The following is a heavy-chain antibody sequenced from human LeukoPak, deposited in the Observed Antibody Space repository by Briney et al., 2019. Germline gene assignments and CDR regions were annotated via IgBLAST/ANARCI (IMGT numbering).Heavy chain of an antibody. CDR2: ISASNSTI. Sequence: GGSLRLSCEASGITFSSYSINWVRQAPGRGLEWVSYISASNSTIYYADSVKGRFTISRDNAKNSMYLQMNSLRAEDTAVYYCARVGTSVAGNFDYWGQGTLVTVSS. CDR1: GITFSSYS. CDR3: ARVGTSVAGNFDY. V-gene: IGHV3-48*01. J-gene: IGHJ4*02. D-gene: IGHD6-19*01.